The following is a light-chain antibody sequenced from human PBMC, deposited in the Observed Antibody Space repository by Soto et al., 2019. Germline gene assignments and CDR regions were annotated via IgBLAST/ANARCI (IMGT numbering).Light chain of an antibody. CDR3: SSYTSSSTL. V-gene: IGLV2-14*01. CDR1: SSDVGLYDY. CDR2: EVS. J-gene: IGLJ1*01. Sequence: QSVLTQPSSVSGSPGQSITISCTGTSSDVGLYDYVSWYQQHPGKAPQLMIYEVSNRPSGVSSRFSGSKSGNTASLTISGLQAEDEADYYCSSYTSSSTLFGTGTKVTVL.